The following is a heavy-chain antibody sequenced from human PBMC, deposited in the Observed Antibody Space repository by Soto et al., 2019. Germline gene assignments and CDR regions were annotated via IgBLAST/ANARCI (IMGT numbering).Heavy chain of an antibody. CDR1: GFTFNTYA. Sequence: GGSLRLSCAASGFTFNTYAMSWVRQAPGKGLEWVSSISGSGTYTFYADSVKGRFTISRDNSKNTLFLQMNSLRAEDTAVYYCAKVQGSGSSPYVFDYWGQGTLVTVSS. J-gene: IGHJ4*02. CDR3: AKVQGSGSSPYVFDY. V-gene: IGHV3-23*01. D-gene: IGHD3-10*01. CDR2: ISGSGTYT.